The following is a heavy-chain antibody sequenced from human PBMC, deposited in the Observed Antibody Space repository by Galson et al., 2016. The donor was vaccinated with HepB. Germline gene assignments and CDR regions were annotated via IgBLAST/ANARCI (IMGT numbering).Heavy chain of an antibody. J-gene: IGHJ5*02. V-gene: IGHV5-51*01. CDR1: GYTFSNYW. Sequence: QSGAEVKKPGESLTISCQGSGYTFSNYWIAWVRQVPGKGLEWMGIMYPGGADTRYSPSFQGQVTFSADKSINTAYLRWRSLKASDTAMYYCARLASFSSGWYNYLDPWGQGTLVIVSS. CDR3: ARLASFSSGWYNYLDP. D-gene: IGHD6-19*01. CDR2: MYPGGADT.